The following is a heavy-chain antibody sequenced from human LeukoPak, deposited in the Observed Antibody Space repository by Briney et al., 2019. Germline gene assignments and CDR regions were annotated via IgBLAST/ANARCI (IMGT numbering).Heavy chain of an antibody. Sequence: SAKVSCKASGYTFTSYGISWVRQAPGQGLDWMGWVSAYNGDTNYAQRFQGRVTMTTDASTSTAYMELRSLRSDDTAVYYCARDCSTSCCPPFNYWGQGTLVTVSS. CDR3: ARDCSTSCCPPFNY. J-gene: IGHJ4*02. V-gene: IGHV1-18*04. D-gene: IGHD2-2*01. CDR2: VSAYNGDT. CDR1: GYTFTSYG.